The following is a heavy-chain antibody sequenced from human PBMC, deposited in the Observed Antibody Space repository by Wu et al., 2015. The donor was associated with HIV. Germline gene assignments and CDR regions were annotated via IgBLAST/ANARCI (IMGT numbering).Heavy chain of an antibody. D-gene: IGHD1-7*01. CDR2: IFSNGNT. V-gene: IGHV4-30-4*08. CDR1: DSLTSGDYY. J-gene: IGHJ3*02. CDR3: AREAWNSLGWLGFDI. Sequence: QVQLPGTSGPQDSVKPSQTLSLTCSLSDSLTSGDYYWTWIRQSPGKGLEWIGYIFSNGNTKYSPSLQSRVTISLDTSNNRFSLKLTSVTAADTGMYYCAREAWNSLGWLGFDIWGQGTMVTVSS.